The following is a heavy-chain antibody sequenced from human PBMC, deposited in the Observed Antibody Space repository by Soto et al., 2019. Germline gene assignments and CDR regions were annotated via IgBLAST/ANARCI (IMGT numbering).Heavy chain of an antibody. Sequence: SEPLSLTCAVYGGSFSGYYCSWIRQPPGKGLEWIGEINHSGSTNYNPSPKSRVTMSVDTSKIQFSLKLSSVTAADTAVYYWARDGHILTGSHTMYYFDYWGQGTLVTVSS. CDR1: GGSFSGYY. CDR3: ARDGHILTGSHTMYYFDY. D-gene: IGHD3-9*01. J-gene: IGHJ4*02. V-gene: IGHV4-34*01. CDR2: INHSGST.